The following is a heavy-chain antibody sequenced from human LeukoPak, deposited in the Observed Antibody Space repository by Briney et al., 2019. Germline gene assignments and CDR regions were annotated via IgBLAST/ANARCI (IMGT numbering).Heavy chain of an antibody. CDR3: ARGSYYYDSSGYNPFSFDY. CDR2: IYYSGST. CDR1: GGSISSYY. Sequence: SETLSLTCTVSGGSISSYYWSWIRQPPGKGLEWIGYIYYSGSTNYNPSLKSRVTISVDTSKNQFSLKLSSVTAADTAVYYCARGSYYYDSSGYNPFSFDYWGQGTLVTVSS. V-gene: IGHV4-59*01. D-gene: IGHD3-22*01. J-gene: IGHJ4*02.